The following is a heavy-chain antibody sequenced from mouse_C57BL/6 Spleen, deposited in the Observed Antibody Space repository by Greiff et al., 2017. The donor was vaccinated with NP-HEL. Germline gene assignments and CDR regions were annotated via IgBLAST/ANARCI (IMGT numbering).Heavy chain of an antibody. D-gene: IGHD2-3*01. J-gene: IGHJ3*01. CDR2: IYPGDGDT. CDR3: ARPVDDAALAWLAY. Sequence: VQLQQSGPELVKPGASVKISCKASGYAFSSSWMNWVKQRPGKGLEWIGRIYPGDGDTNYNGKFKGKATLTADKSSSTAYMQLSSLTSEDSAVYLGARPVDDAALAWLAYWGQGTLVTVSA. CDR1: GYAFSSSW. V-gene: IGHV1-82*01.